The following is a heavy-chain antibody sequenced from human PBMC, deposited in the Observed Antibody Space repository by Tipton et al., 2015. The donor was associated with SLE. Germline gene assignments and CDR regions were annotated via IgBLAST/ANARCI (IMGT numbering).Heavy chain of an antibody. CDR3: ARERDCSGGSCYPFDY. CDR1: GGSFSGYY. V-gene: IGHV4-34*01. CDR2: INHSGST. D-gene: IGHD2-15*01. J-gene: IGHJ4*02. Sequence: TLSLTSAVYGGSFSGYYWSWIRQPPGKGLEWIGEINHSGSTNYNPSLKSRVTISVDTSKNQFSLKLSSVTAADTAVYYCARERDCSGGSCYPFDYWGQGTLVTVSS.